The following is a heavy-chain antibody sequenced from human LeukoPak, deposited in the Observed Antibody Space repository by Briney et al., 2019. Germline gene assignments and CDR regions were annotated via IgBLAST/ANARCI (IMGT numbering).Heavy chain of an antibody. CDR2: IWYDGSNK. CDR3: ARARRWFDAFDI. CDR1: GFTFSSYG. D-gene: IGHD2-15*01. J-gene: IGHJ3*02. Sequence: GGSLRLSCAASGFTFSSYGMHWVRQAPGKGLEWVAVIWYDGSNKYYADSVKGRFTISRDNSKNTLYLQMNSLRAEDTAVYYCARARRWFDAFDIWGQGTMVTVSS. V-gene: IGHV3-33*01.